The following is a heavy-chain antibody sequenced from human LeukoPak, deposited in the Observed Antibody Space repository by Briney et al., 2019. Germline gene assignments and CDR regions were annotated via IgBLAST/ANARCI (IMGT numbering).Heavy chain of an antibody. V-gene: IGHV1-18*01. CDR1: NYTYTDYG. J-gene: IGHJ4*02. D-gene: IGHD4/OR15-4a*01. Sequence: ASVKVSCKASNYTYTDYGICWVRQAPGQGLEWVGWISAFNGHTYYAQKLQGRITMTTDAPTATAHMELRSLRSDDTAVYYCARALAVLGRGPRDFDFWGQGTLVTVSS. CDR2: ISAFNGHT. CDR3: ARALAVLGRGPRDFDF.